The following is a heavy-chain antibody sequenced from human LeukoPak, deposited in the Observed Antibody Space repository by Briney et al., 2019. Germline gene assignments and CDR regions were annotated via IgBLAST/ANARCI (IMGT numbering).Heavy chain of an antibody. V-gene: IGHV1-69*06. Sequence: ASVKVSCKASGGTFSSYAISWVRQAPGQGLEWMGGIIPIFGTANYAQKFQGRVTITADKSTSTAYMELSSLRSGDTAVYYCARGRYFDWLLQNYYFDYWGQGTLVTVSS. CDR1: GGTFSSYA. CDR3: ARGRYFDWLLQNYYFDY. J-gene: IGHJ4*02. D-gene: IGHD3-9*01. CDR2: IIPIFGTA.